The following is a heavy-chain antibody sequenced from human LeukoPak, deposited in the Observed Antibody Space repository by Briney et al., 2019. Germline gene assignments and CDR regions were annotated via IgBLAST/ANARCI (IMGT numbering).Heavy chain of an antibody. CDR2: IIPILGIA. CDR3: AKEIGAAVGRGFDY. V-gene: IGHV1-69*04. CDR1: GGTFSSYA. D-gene: IGHD6-13*01. Sequence: SVKVSCKASGGTFSSYAISWVRQAPGQGLEWMGRIIPILGIANYAQKFQGRVTITADKSTSTAYMELSSLRSEDTAVYYCAKEIGAAVGRGFDYWGQGTLVTVSS. J-gene: IGHJ4*02.